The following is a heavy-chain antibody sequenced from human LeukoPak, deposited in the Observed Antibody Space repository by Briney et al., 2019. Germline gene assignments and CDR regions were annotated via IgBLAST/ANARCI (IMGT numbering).Heavy chain of an antibody. Sequence: PGGSLRLSCAASGFTFSSYSMNWVRQAPGKGLEWVSSISSSSSYIYYADSVKGRFTISRDNAKNSLYLQMNSLRAEDTAVYYCARENYDFWSGSAANYWGQGTLVTVSS. J-gene: IGHJ4*02. CDR3: ARENYDFWSGSAANY. CDR1: GFTFSSYS. CDR2: ISSSSSYI. D-gene: IGHD3-3*01. V-gene: IGHV3-21*01.